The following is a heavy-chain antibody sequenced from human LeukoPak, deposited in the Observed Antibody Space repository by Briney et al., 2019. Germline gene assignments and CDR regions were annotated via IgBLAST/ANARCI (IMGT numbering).Heavy chain of an antibody. CDR3: ARGRYGYGPHWYFDL. D-gene: IGHD5-18*01. V-gene: IGHV4-34*01. J-gene: IGHJ2*01. Sequence: PSETLSLTCAVYGGSFSGYYWSWIRQPPGKGLEWIGEINHSGSTNYNPSLKSRVTISVDTSKNQFSLKLSSVTAADTAVYYCARGRYGYGPHWYFDLWGRGTLVTVSS. CDR1: GGSFSGYY. CDR2: INHSGST.